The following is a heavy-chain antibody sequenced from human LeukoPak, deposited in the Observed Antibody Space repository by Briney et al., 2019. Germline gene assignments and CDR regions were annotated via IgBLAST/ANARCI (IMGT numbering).Heavy chain of an antibody. J-gene: IGHJ3*02. D-gene: IGHD3-10*01. V-gene: IGHV1-8*01. Sequence: ASVKVSCKASGYTFTSYDINWVRQATGQGLEWMGWMNPNSGNTGYAQKFQGRVTMTRNTSISTAYMELSSLRSEDTAVYYCAREVSYYYGSGRSRVFDIWGQGTMVTVSS. CDR1: GYTFTSYD. CDR3: AREVSYYYGSGRSRVFDI. CDR2: MNPNSGNT.